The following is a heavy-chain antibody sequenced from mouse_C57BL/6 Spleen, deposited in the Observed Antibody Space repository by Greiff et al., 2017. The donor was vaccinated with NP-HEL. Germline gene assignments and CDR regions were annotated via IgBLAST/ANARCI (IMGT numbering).Heavy chain of an antibody. CDR3: AEEGYDYDTLAY. D-gene: IGHD2-4*01. J-gene: IGHJ3*01. V-gene: IGHV5-6*01. Sequence: EVHLVESGGDLVKPGGSLKLSCAASGFTFSSYGMSWVRQTPDKRLEWVATISSGGSYTYYPDSVKGRFTISRDNAKNTLYLQMRRLRSEDTAMYYCAEEGYDYDTLAYWGQGTLVTVSA. CDR1: GFTFSSYG. CDR2: ISSGGSYT.